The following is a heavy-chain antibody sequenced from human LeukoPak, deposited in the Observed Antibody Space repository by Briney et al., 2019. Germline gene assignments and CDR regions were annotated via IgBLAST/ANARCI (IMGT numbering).Heavy chain of an antibody. J-gene: IGHJ6*02. CDR3: ARDRVPDDFWSGYYSRGYYYGMDV. V-gene: IGHV4-39*02. Sequence: PSETLSLTCTVSGGSISSSSYYWGWIRQPPGKGLEWIGSIYYSGSTYYNPSLKSRVTISVDTSKNQFSLKLSSVTAADTAVYYCARDRVPDDFWSGYYSRGYYYGMDVWGQGTTVTVSS. CDR1: GGSISSSSYY. CDR2: IYYSGST. D-gene: IGHD3-3*01.